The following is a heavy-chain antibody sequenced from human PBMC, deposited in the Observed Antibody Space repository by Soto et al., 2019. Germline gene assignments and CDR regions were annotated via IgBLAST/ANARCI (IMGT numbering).Heavy chain of an antibody. CDR2: IYHSGST. CDR3: ARLSHRRTVGP. Sequence: PSETLSLTCAVSGGPISSGGYSWSWIRQPPGKGLEWIGYIYHSGSTYYNPSLKSRVTISVDRSKNQFSLKLSSVTAADTAVYYCARLSHRRTVGPWGQGTLVTVSS. V-gene: IGHV4-30-2*01. D-gene: IGHD4-4*01. CDR1: GGPISSGGYS. J-gene: IGHJ5*02.